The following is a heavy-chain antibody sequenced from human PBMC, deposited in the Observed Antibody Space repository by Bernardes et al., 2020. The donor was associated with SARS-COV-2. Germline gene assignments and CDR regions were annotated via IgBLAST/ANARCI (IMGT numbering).Heavy chain of an antibody. D-gene: IGHD2-15*01. CDR1: GYTYTTYG. Sequence: ASVQVSCKASGYTYTTYGIGWVRQAPGHGLEWLGWISGYNGNTTYARHLQDRISMTTDLSTNTAFMELRRLRSDDTAVYYCARVEGFCSGGTCFSLFYFDHWGQGTLVSVSS. J-gene: IGHJ4*02. V-gene: IGHV1-18*04. CDR3: ARVEGFCSGGTCFSLFYFDH. CDR2: ISGYNGNT.